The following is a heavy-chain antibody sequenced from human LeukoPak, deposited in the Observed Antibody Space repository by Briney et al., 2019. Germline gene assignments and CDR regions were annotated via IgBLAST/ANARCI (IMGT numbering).Heavy chain of an antibody. V-gene: IGHV1-2*02. CDR1: GYTFTGYY. D-gene: IGHD5-12*01. Sequence: ASVKVSCKASGYTFTGYYMHWVRQAPGQGLEWMGWINPNTGGTNYAQKFQGRVTMTRDTSISTAYMELSSLRSDDTAVYYCARVRNSGFRYVDSWGQGTLVTVSS. J-gene: IGHJ4*02. CDR2: INPNTGGT. CDR3: ARVRNSGFRYVDS.